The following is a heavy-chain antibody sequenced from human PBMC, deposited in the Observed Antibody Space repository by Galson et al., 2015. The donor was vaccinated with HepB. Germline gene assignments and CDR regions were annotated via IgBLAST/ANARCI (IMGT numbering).Heavy chain of an antibody. CDR2: ITPIFGTA. CDR1: GDTFSTYA. CDR3: AREGKAAPTNPVDY. D-gene: IGHD6-6*01. Sequence: SVKVSCKASGDTFSTYAISWVRQAPGQGLEWMGGITPIFGTANYAQKFQGRVTITADESTSTAYMELSGLRSDDTAVYYCAREGKAAPTNPVDYWGQGTQVTVSS. J-gene: IGHJ4*02. V-gene: IGHV1-69*13.